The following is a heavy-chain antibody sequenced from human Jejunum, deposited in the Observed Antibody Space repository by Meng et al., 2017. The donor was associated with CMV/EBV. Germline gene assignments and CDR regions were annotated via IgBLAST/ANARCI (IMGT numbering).Heavy chain of an antibody. D-gene: IGHD2-15*01. Sequence: ISDMRYAWGWIRQAPGEGLEWIGTIYYSGATYYNPSLKSRVTISIETSKNQFSLKLSSVTAADTAVYYCATLRRYCSSSSCFHWGYWGQGTVVTVSS. CDR1: ISDMRYA. CDR2: IYYSGAT. J-gene: IGHJ4*02. CDR3: ATLRRYCSSSSCFHWGY. V-gene: IGHV4-39*07.